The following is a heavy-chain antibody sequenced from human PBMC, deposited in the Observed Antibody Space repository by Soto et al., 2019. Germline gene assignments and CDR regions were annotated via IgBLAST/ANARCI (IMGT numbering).Heavy chain of an antibody. CDR2: IRSKANSYAT. J-gene: IGHJ4*02. CDR3: TSIGWELLVPPDDY. V-gene: IGHV3-73*01. Sequence: EVQLVESGGGLVQPGGSLKLSCAASGFTFSGSAMHWVRQASGKGLEWVGRIRSKANSYATAYAASVKGRFTISRDDSKNTAYLQMNSLKTEDTAVYYCTSIGWELLVPPDDYWGQGTLVTVSS. D-gene: IGHD1-26*01. CDR1: GFTFSGSA.